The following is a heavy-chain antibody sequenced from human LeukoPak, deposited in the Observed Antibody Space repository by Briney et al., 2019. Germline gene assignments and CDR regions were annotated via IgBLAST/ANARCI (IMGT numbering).Heavy chain of an antibody. CDR1: GFTFSRYW. CDR3: ARGSSWSLDY. Sequence: QSGGSLRLSCAASGFTFSRYWMHWARQAPGKGLVWVSHIKTDGSTTSYADSVKGRFTVSRDNAKSTLYLQMNSLRVEDTAVYYCARGSSWSLDYWGQGTLVTVSS. J-gene: IGHJ4*02. CDR2: IKTDGSTT. D-gene: IGHD6-13*01. V-gene: IGHV3-74*01.